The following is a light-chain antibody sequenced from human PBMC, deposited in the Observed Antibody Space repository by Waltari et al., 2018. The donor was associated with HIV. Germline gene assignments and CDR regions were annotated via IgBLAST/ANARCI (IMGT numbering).Light chain of an antibody. V-gene: IGKV1-6*01. J-gene: IGKJ1*01. CDR2: AAS. CDR3: IQDYNYPLT. Sequence: AIQITHSPSSLSASVGDRVTITCRASQGIRNELGWFQHKPGKAPKLLIYAASILQSGVPSRFSGSGSGTDFTLTISNLQPEDFATYYGIQDYNYPLTFGQGTKVEIK. CDR1: QGIRNE.